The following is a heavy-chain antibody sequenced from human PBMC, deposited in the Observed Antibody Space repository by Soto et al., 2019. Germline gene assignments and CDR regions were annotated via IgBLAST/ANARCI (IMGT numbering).Heavy chain of an antibody. D-gene: IGHD3-16*01. CDR1: GFSLSTSGVG. Sequence: KESGPTLVKPTQTLTLNCTFSGFSLSTSGVGVGWIRQPPGKALEWLALIYWDDDKRYSPSLKSRLTITKDTSKNQVVLTMTNMDPVDTATYYCARTTIMITFGGQYYFDYWGQGTLVTVSS. CDR2: IYWDDDK. CDR3: ARTTIMITFGGQYYFDY. J-gene: IGHJ4*02. V-gene: IGHV2-5*02.